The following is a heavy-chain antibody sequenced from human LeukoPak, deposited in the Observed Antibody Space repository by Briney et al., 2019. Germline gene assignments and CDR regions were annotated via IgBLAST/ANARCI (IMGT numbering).Heavy chain of an antibody. Sequence: SQTLSLTCAVSGVSVSSGGYSWNWIRQPPGKGLEWIGYIYHSGNIYCNPSLRHRVSISVDRSKNQVSLMLSSVTAADSAVYYCARGLNYYGSGSAFDYWGQGTLVTVSS. J-gene: IGHJ4*02. V-gene: IGHV4-30-2*01. CDR2: IYHSGNI. D-gene: IGHD3-10*01. CDR1: GVSVSSGGYS. CDR3: ARGLNYYGSGSAFDY.